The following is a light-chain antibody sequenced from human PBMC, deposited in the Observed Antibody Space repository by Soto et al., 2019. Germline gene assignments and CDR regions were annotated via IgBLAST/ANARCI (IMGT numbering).Light chain of an antibody. V-gene: IGKV1-39*01. Sequence: DIQMTQSPSSQSASVGDRVTVTCRASQSISTYLNWYQQRPGKAPNLLIYAASNMQSGVPSRFSGNGSGTDFALTISSLQPEDFATYYCQQSYNTPQTFGQGTKVEIK. CDR1: QSISTY. CDR2: AAS. CDR3: QQSYNTPQT. J-gene: IGKJ1*01.